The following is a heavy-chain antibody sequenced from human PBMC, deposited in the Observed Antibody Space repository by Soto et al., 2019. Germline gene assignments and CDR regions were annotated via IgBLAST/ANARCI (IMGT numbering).Heavy chain of an antibody. CDR1: GFTFTTYA. CDR3: AKEGMIRGALNWFDP. D-gene: IGHD3-10*01. Sequence: EVPLLESGGGLVQPGGSLRLSCAASGFTFTTYAMSWVRQAPGKGLEWVSTLSHSGDNTYYADSVKGRFTVSRDNSKTPVYLQMNSLRAEDTGVYYCAKEGMIRGALNWFDPWGRGTLVTVSS. V-gene: IGHV3-23*01. CDR2: LSHSGDNT. J-gene: IGHJ5*02.